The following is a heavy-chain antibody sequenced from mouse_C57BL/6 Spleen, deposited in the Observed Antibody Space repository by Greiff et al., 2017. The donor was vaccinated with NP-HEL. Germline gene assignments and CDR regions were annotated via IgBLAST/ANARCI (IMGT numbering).Heavy chain of an antibody. V-gene: IGHV5-16*01. Sequence: EVKLMESEGGLVQPGSSMKLSCTASGFTFSDYYMAWVRQVPEKGLEWVANINYDGSSTYYLDSLKSRFIISRDTAKNILYLQMSSLKSEDTATYYCARGPYYYGSSPWFAYWGQGTLVTVSA. J-gene: IGHJ3*01. CDR1: GFTFSDYY. D-gene: IGHD1-1*01. CDR3: ARGPYYYGSSPWFAY. CDR2: INYDGSST.